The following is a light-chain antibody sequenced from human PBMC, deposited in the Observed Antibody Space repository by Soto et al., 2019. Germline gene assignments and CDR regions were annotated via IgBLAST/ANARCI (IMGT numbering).Light chain of an antibody. CDR3: QQYNSYSEA. CDR1: QTISSC. J-gene: IGKJ1*01. Sequence: DIQMTQSPSTLSGSVGDRVTITCRASQTISSCFAWYQQKPGDAPTLLIYKASTLKSGVPSRFSSSGSGTEFTLTISSLQPDDFAAYYCQQYNSYSEAFGQGTKVDIK. V-gene: IGKV1-5*03. CDR2: KAS.